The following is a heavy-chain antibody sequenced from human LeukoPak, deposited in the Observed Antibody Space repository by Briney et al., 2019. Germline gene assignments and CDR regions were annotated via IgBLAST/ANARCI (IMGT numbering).Heavy chain of an antibody. CDR3: ARIVVAPAAYQFFDY. D-gene: IGHD2-2*01. V-gene: IGHV4-4*02. J-gene: IGHJ4*02. CDR1: GGSISSSNW. Sequence: SGTLSLTCAVSGGSISSSNWWSWVRQPPGKGLEWIGEIYHSGSTNYNPSLKSRVTISVDKSKNQFSLKLSSVTAADTAVYYCARIVVAPAAYQFFDYWGQGTLVTVSS. CDR2: IYHSGST.